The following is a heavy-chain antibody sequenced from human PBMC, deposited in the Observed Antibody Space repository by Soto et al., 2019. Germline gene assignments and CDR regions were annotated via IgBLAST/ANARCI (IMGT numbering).Heavy chain of an antibody. CDR2: IIPIFGTA. Sequence: QVQLVQSGAEVKKPGSSVKVSCKASGGTFSSYAISWVRQAPGQGLEWMGGIIPIFGTANYAQKFQGRVTITADESTSTAYMELSSLRSEDTAVYYCGRGVFRGYSYGYSCYFDYWGQGTLVTVSS. CDR3: GRGVFRGYSYGYSCYFDY. CDR1: GGTFSSYA. V-gene: IGHV1-69*12. D-gene: IGHD5-18*01. J-gene: IGHJ4*02.